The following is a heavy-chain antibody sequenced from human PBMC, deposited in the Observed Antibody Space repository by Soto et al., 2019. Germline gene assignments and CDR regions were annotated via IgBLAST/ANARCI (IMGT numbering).Heavy chain of an antibody. CDR2: IYYSGSS. CDR3: ARARYDSSGYYYFDY. V-gene: IGHV4-59*01. J-gene: IGHJ4*02. Sequence: SETLSLTCTVSGGSISGYYWSWIRQPPGKGLEWIGYIYYSGSSNYNPSLKSRVTIPLDTSKNQFSLRLRSVTAAETAVYYCARARYDSSGYYYFDYWGQGTLVTVSS. D-gene: IGHD3-22*01. CDR1: GGSISGYY.